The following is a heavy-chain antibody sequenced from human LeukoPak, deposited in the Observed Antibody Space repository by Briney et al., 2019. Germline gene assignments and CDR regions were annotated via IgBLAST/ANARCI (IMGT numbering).Heavy chain of an antibody. CDR2: IKGKTDGGTT. CDR3: ARHGTYCSGGSCYSFYYYNDGMDV. J-gene: IGHJ6*02. CDR1: GFTFSNAW. D-gene: IGHD2-15*01. Sequence: KPGGSLRLSCAASGFTFSNAWMSGVRQSPGKGLEWVGRIKGKTDGGTTDYAAPVKGRFTISRDDSKNTLYLQMNSLKTEDTAVYYCARHGTYCSGGSCYSFYYYNDGMDVWGQGTTVTVSS. V-gene: IGHV3-15*01.